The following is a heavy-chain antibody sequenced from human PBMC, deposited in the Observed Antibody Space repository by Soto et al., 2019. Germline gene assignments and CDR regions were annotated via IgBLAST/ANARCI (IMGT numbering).Heavy chain of an antibody. V-gene: IGHV2-5*01. D-gene: IGHD2-8*01. J-gene: IGHJ4*02. Sequence: SGPTLVNPTQTLTLTCTFSGFSLSTSGVGVGWIRQPPGKALEWLALIYWNDDKRYSPSLKSRLTITKDTSKNQVVLTMTNMGPVDTATYYCAHRHCTNGVCYNFDYWGQGTLVTVSS. CDR3: AHRHCTNGVCYNFDY. CDR2: IYWNDDK. CDR1: GFSLSTSGVG.